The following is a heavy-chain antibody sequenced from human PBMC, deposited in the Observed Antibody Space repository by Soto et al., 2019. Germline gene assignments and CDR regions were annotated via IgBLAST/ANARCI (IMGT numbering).Heavy chain of an antibody. Sequence: SGPTLVNPTQTLTLTCVFSGFSLNTGGVTGGWIRQPPGKALEWVALIYWDDGKRYSPSLKSRLTITKETSRNQVVLTMTNVDPEDTATYFCAHSPAPRVYFQHWGEGTLVTVSS. CDR3: AHSPAPRVYFQH. CDR1: GFSLNTGGVT. J-gene: IGHJ1*01. V-gene: IGHV2-5*02. CDR2: IYWDDGK. D-gene: IGHD3-10*01.